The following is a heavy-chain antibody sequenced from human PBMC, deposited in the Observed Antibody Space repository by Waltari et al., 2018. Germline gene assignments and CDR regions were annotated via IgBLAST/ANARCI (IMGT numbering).Heavy chain of an antibody. J-gene: IGHJ4*02. CDR3: ARGSHRGSSSWYLVYY. CDR2: ISSSSSYI. D-gene: IGHD6-13*01. CDR1: GFTFSSYS. Sequence: EVQLVESGGGLVKPGGSLRLSCAASGFTFSSYSMNWVRTAPGKGLEWVSSISSSSSYIYYADSVKGRFTISRDNAKNSLYLQMNSLRAEDTAVYYCARGSHRGSSSWYLVYYWGQGTLVTVSS. V-gene: IGHV3-21*01.